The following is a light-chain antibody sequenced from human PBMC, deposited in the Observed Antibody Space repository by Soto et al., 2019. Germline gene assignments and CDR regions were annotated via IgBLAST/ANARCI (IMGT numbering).Light chain of an antibody. Sequence: DIQMTQSPSTLSASVGDRVTITCRASQSINSWLACYQQKPGKAPKLLIYDASNLESGVPSRFSGSGSGTEFTLTISSLQPVDFATYYCQQYNSFWTFGRGTKVDIK. J-gene: IGKJ1*01. V-gene: IGKV1-5*01. CDR2: DAS. CDR3: QQYNSFWT. CDR1: QSINSW.